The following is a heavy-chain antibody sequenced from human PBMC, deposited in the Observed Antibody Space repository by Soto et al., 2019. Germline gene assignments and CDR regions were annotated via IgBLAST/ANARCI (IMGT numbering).Heavy chain of an antibody. J-gene: IGHJ3*02. V-gene: IGHV1-69*02. CDR2: IIPILCIA. CDR3: ARGAYCSVGSGVRRRGGAFDI. Sequence: QVQLVQSGAEVKKPGSSVKVSCKASGGTFSSYTISWVRQAPGQGLEWMGRIIPILCIANYAQKFQGRVTITADKATSRAYMVLSSLRSADTTVYYCARGAYCSVGSGVRRRGGAFDIWGQGTMVTVSS. D-gene: IGHD2-15*01. CDR1: GGTFSSYT.